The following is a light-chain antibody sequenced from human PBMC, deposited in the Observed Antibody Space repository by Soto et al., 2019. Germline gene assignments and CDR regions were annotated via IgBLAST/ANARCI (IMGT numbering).Light chain of an antibody. Sequence: QSALTQPASVSGSPGQSITISCTGNSSDVGGYNYVSWYQQHPGKAPKFMIYDVSNRPSGVSNRFSGSKSGNTASLTISGLQAEDEADYYCSSYTSSSTVVFGGGTKVTVL. CDR3: SSYTSSSTVV. CDR2: DVS. V-gene: IGLV2-14*01. CDR1: SSDVGGYNY. J-gene: IGLJ2*01.